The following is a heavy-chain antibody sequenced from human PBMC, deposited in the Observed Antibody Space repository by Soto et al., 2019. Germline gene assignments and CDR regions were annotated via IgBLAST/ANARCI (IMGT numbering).Heavy chain of an antibody. Sequence: GESLKISCMGSGYKVSTWHNFTSYWIAWVRQMPGEGLEWMGIIYPGDSDTRYSPSFQGQVTISADKSINSVYLQWSSLKASDTATYYCARLGFNYDFLSGYYNVHHYYGIDVGGQGTTVTVSS. J-gene: IGHJ6*02. CDR2: IYPGDSDT. CDR3: ARLGFNYDFLSGYYNVHHYYGIDV. D-gene: IGHD3-3*01. V-gene: IGHV5-51*01. CDR1: GYKVSTWHNFTSYW.